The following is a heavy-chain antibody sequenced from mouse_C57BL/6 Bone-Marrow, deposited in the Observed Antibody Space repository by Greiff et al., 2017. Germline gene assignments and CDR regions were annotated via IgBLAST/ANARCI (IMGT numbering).Heavy chain of an antibody. V-gene: IGHV5-6*01. D-gene: IGHD2-4*01. CDR2: ISSGGSYT. CDR1: GFTFSSYG. Sequence: EVKLVESGGDLVKPGGSLKLSCAASGFTFSSYGMSWVRQTPDKRLEWVATISSGGSYTYYPDSVKGRFTISRDNATNTLYLQMSSLKSEDTAMYYCARHTMITAWFAYWGQGTLVTVSA. J-gene: IGHJ3*01. CDR3: ARHTMITAWFAY.